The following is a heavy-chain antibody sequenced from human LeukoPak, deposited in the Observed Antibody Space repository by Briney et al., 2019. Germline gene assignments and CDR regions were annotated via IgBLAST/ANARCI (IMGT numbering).Heavy chain of an antibody. CDR3: AKEPQKNDYYYGMDV. Sequence: PGGSLRLSCAASGFTFSSYGMHWVRQAPGKGLEWVAVISYDGSNKYYADSVKGRFTISRDNSKNTLYLQMSSLRAEDTAVYYCAKEPQKNDYYYGMDVWGQGTTVTVSS. CDR1: GFTFSSYG. D-gene: IGHD1-1*01. CDR2: ISYDGSNK. J-gene: IGHJ6*02. V-gene: IGHV3-30*18.